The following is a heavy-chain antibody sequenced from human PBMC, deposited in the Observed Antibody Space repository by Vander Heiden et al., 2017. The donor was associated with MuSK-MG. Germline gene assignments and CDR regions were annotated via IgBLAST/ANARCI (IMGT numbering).Heavy chain of an antibody. CDR1: GFTFSSYE. CDR2: ISSSGSTI. CDR3: AREKEYHHAMDY. V-gene: IGHV3-48*03. Sequence: EVQLVESGGGLVQPGGSMRLPCAASGFTFSSYEMNWVRQAPGKGLEWVSYISSSGSTIYYADSVKGRFTISRDNAKNSLYLQMNSLRAEDTAVYYCAREKEYHHAMDYWGQGTLVTVSS. J-gene: IGHJ4*02. D-gene: IGHD2-2*01.